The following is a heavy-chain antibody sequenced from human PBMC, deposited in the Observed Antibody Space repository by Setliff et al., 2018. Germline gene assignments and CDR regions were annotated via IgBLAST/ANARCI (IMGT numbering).Heavy chain of an antibody. CDR3: ARGSGRGYSYGLFDY. V-gene: IGHV4-59*02. D-gene: IGHD5-18*01. CDR2: IFYSGYT. CDR1: GGSVSTYY. J-gene: IGHJ4*02. Sequence: PSETLSLTCSVSGGSVSTYYWSWIRQTPGKGLEWIGFIFYSGYTHYNPSLESRVTMSVDVSRDQFSLELSSVSAADTAVYFCARGSGRGYSYGLFDYWGQGSLVTVSS.